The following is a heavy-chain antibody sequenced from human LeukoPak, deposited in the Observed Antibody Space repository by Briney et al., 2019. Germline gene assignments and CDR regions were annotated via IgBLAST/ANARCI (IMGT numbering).Heavy chain of an antibody. CDR1: GFTFSSYG. J-gene: IGHJ4*02. V-gene: IGHV3-30*18. D-gene: IGHD6-19*01. CDR2: ISYDGSNK. CDR3: AKVSERLATVSNFDY. Sequence: GRSLRLSCAASGFTFSSYGMHWVRQAPGKGLEWVAVISYDGSNKYYADSVKGRFTISRDNSKNTLYLQMNSLIAEDTAVYYCAKVSERLATVSNFDYWGQGTLVTVSS.